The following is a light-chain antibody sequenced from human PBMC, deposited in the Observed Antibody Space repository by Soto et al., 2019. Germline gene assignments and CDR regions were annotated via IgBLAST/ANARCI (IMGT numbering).Light chain of an antibody. CDR3: SSYTDDRSYV. J-gene: IGLJ1*01. V-gene: IGLV2-14*01. Sequence: QSVLTQPASVSGSPGQSITISCTGTSGDVGGYYYVSWYQQLPGKAPKLMISEVSNRPSGVSNRFSGSKSGNTASLTISGLQNEDEADYYCSSYTDDRSYVFGSGTKVTVL. CDR2: EVS. CDR1: SGDVGGYYY.